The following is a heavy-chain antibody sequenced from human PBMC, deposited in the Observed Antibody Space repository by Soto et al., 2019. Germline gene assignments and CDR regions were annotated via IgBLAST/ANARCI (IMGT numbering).Heavy chain of an antibody. D-gene: IGHD3-3*01. Sequence: GGSLRLSCAASGFTFSSYAMSWVRQAPGKGLEWVSAISGSGGSTYYADSVKGRFTISRDNSKNTLYLQMNSLRAEDTAVYYCAKDLAPALTYYDFWSGRHLFDYWGQGTLVTVSS. V-gene: IGHV3-23*01. CDR1: GFTFSSYA. CDR3: AKDLAPALTYYDFWSGRHLFDY. J-gene: IGHJ4*02. CDR2: ISGSGGST.